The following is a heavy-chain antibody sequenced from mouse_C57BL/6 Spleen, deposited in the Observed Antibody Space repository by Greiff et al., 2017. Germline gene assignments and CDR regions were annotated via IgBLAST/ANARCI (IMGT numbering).Heavy chain of an antibody. CDR1: GYAFSSSW. CDR3: ARSDYYFDY. CDR2: IYPGDGDT. D-gene: IGHD2-4*01. V-gene: IGHV1-82*01. J-gene: IGHJ2*01. Sequence: QVQLQQSGPELVKPGASVKISCKASGYAFSSSWMNWVKQRPGKGLEWIGRIYPGDGDTNYNGKFKGKATLTADKSSSTAYMQLSSLTSEDSAVYFCARSDYYFDYWGQGTTLTVSS.